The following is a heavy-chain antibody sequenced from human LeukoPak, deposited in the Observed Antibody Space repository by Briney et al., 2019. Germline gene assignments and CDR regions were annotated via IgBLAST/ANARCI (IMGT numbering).Heavy chain of an antibody. CDR3: ARVPRWEPRDTFDL. Sequence: SETLSLTCTVSGGSISSSSHYWGWIRQPPGKGLEWIGSLYHTGSSFYNPSLKSRVTMSVDTSKNQFSLNLPSLTAADTAVYYCARVPRWEPRDTFDLWGQGTLVTVSS. J-gene: IGHJ4*02. CDR2: LYHTGSS. CDR1: GGSISSSSHY. V-gene: IGHV4-39*07. D-gene: IGHD1-26*01.